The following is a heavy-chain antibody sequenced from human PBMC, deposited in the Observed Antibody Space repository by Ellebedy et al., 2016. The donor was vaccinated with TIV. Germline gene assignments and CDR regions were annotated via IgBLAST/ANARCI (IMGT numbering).Heavy chain of an antibody. CDR2: IYYNGGT. CDR1: GDSISSRSYY. D-gene: IGHD3-10*01. CDR3: ARHSGANWFDP. V-gene: IGHV4-39*01. J-gene: IGHJ5*02. Sequence: SETLSLTCTVSGDSISSRSYYWGWIRQPPGTGLEWIGSIYYNGGTYYNSSLKSRVTISVDTSRNQFSLHLNSVTAADTAVYYCARHSGANWFDPWGQGTLVTVSS.